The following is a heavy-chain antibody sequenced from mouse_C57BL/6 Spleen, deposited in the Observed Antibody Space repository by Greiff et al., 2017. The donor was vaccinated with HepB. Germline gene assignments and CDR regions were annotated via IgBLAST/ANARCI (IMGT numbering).Heavy chain of an antibody. V-gene: IGHV2-2*01. CDR2: IWSGGST. CDR3: ASKFITTVVAPYYYAMDY. CDR1: GFSLTSYG. J-gene: IGHJ4*01. Sequence: VQLQESGPGLVQPSQSLSITCTVSGFSLTSYGVHWVRQSPGKGLEWLGVIWSGGSTDYNAAFISRLSISKDNSKSQVFFKMNSLQADDTAIYYCASKFITTVVAPYYYAMDYWGQGTSVTVSS. D-gene: IGHD1-1*01.